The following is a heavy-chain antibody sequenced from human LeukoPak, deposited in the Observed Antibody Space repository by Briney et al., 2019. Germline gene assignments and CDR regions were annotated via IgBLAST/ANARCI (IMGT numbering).Heavy chain of an antibody. CDR1: GGSISSYY. CDR2: IYYSGST. J-gene: IGHJ4*02. CDR3: ARDLLSTAGYFDY. V-gene: IGHV4-59*01. D-gene: IGHD6-19*01. Sequence: SETLSLTCTVSGGSISSYYWSWIRQPPGKGLEWIGYIYYSGSTNYNPSLKSRVTISVDTSMNQFSLNLSSVTAADTAVYYCARDLLSTAGYFDYWGQGTLVTVSS.